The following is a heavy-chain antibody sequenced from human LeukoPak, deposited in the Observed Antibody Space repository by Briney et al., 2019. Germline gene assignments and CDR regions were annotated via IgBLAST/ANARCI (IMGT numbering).Heavy chain of an antibody. D-gene: IGHD5-24*01. CDR3: ARTENYIPEDWFDP. J-gene: IGHJ5*02. V-gene: IGHV3-30-3*01. CDR2: ISYDGSNK. Sequence: PGRSLRLSCAASGFTFSSYAMHWVRQAPGKGLEWVAVISYDGSNKYYADSVKGRFTISRDNSKNTLYLQMNSLRAEDTAVYYCARTENYIPEDWFDPWGQGTLVTVSS. CDR1: GFTFSSYA.